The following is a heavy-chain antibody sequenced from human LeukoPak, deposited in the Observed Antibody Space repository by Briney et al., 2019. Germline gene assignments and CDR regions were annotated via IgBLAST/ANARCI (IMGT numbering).Heavy chain of an antibody. CDR3: TRYNVGFES. J-gene: IGHJ4*02. V-gene: IGHV3-7*03. D-gene: IGHD1-1*01. Sequence: GGSLRVSCAASGFTLSSYSMNWVRQAPGKGLEWVANIKQDGSEKYYVDSVRGRFTISRDNAKNSLYLQMNSLKTEDTAVYYCTRYNVGFESWGQGTLVTVSS. CDR2: IKQDGSEK. CDR1: GFTLSSYS.